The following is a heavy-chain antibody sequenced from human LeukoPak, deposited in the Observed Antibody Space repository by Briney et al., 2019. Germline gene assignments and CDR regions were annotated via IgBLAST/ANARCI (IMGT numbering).Heavy chain of an antibody. CDR3: ARGRSIEDYFDY. CDR1: GYTFTGYY. V-gene: IGHV1-2*02. J-gene: IGHJ4*02. D-gene: IGHD6-6*01. Sequence: ASVKVSCKASGYTFTGYYMHWVRQAPGQGLEWMGWINPNSGGTNCAQKFQGRVTMTRDTYISTAYMELGRLRSDDTAVYYCARGRSIEDYFDYWGQGTLVTVSS. CDR2: INPNSGGT.